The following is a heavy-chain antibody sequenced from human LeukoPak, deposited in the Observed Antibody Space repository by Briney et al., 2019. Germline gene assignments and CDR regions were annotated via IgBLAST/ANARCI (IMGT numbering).Heavy chain of an antibody. CDR3: ARQGDGYNGIDY. V-gene: IGHV4-59*08. J-gene: IGHJ4*02. Sequence: SETLSLTCTVSGGSISSYYWSWIRQPPGKGLEWIGYIYYSGSTNYNPSLKSRVTISVDTSKNQFSLKLSSVTAADTAVYCCARQGDGYNGIDYWGQGTLVTVSS. CDR1: GGSISSYY. D-gene: IGHD5-24*01. CDR2: IYYSGST.